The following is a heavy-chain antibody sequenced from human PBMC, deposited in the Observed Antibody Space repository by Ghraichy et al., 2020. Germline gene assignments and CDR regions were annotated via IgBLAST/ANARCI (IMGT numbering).Heavy chain of an antibody. J-gene: IGHJ3*02. D-gene: IGHD3-16*01. CDR3: AKTGGWGPDAFDI. CDR2: IRYDGSNK. Sequence: GGSLRLSCAASGFTFSSYGMHWVRQAPGKGLEWVAFIRYDGSNKYYADSVKGRFTISRDNSKNTLYLQMNSLRAEDTAVYYCAKTGGWGPDAFDIWGQGTMVTVSS. CDR1: GFTFSSYG. V-gene: IGHV3-30*02.